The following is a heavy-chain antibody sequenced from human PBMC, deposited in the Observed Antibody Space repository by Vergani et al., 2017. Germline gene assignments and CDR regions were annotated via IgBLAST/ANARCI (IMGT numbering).Heavy chain of an antibody. Sequence: EVQLVESGGGLVQPGGSLRLSCSASGFTFSSYAMHWVRQAPGKGLDYVSAISSNGGSTYYADSVKGRFTISRDNSKNTLYLQMSSLRAEDTAVYYCVNAPTAVVGTWGQGTLVTVSS. J-gene: IGHJ4*02. D-gene: IGHD6-19*01. CDR1: GFTFSSYA. CDR3: VNAPTAVVGT. CDR2: ISSNGGST. V-gene: IGHV3-64D*06.